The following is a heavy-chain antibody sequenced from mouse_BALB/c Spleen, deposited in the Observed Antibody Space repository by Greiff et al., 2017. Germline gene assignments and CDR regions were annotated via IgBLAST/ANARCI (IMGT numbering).Heavy chain of an antibody. CDR1: GYTFTDYW. V-gene: IGHV1-34*01. Sequence: VQLQQPGAELVMPGASVKMSCKASGYTFTDYWMHWVKQSHGKSLEWIGYIYPYNGGTGYNQKFKSKATLTVDNSSSTAYMELRSLTSEDSAVYYCARPNWEGAMDYWGQGTSVTVSS. CDR3: ARPNWEGAMDY. D-gene: IGHD4-1*01. CDR2: IYPYNGGT. J-gene: IGHJ4*01.